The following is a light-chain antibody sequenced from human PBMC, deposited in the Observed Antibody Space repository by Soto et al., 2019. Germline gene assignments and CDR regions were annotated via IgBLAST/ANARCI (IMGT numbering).Light chain of an antibody. V-gene: IGKV1-12*01. CDR1: QDITRW. J-gene: IGKJ4*01. Sequence: DIQMTQSPSSVSGSVGDRVTITCRASQDITRWLAWYQQKPGKAPKLLIYGASSLQSGVPSRFSGSGSETDFTLTISSLQTEDSATYYCQQTNTFPLTFGGGTKVEIK. CDR3: QQTNTFPLT. CDR2: GAS.